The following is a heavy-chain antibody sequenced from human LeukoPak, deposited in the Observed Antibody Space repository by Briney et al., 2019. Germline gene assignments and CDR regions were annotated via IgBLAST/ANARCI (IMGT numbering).Heavy chain of an antibody. Sequence: AGGSLRLSCAASGFTFSTYAITWVRQAPGKGLEWVSVINSAGNTYYADSVKGRFTISRDNSKNTVYLQMNSLRAEDTAVYYCARDDSTKPSDYWGQGTLVTVSS. CDR3: ARDDSTKPSDY. D-gene: IGHD2-8*01. CDR2: INSAGNT. J-gene: IGHJ4*02. V-gene: IGHV3-53*01. CDR1: GFTFSTYA.